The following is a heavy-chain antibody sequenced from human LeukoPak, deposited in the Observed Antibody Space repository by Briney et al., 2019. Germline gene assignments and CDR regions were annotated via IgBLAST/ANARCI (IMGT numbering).Heavy chain of an antibody. J-gene: IGHJ6*02. CDR3: ARDENPHLGSGWYMGYYYYYGMDV. V-gene: IGHV3-21*01. CDR1: GFTFTSYW. D-gene: IGHD6-19*01. Sequence: PGWSLRLSCAASGFTFTSYWMHWVRQAPGKGLEWVSSISSSSSYIYYADSVKGRFTISRDNAKNSLYLQMNSLRAEDTAVYYCARDENPHLGSGWYMGYYYYYGMDVWGQGTTVTVSS. CDR2: ISSSSSYI.